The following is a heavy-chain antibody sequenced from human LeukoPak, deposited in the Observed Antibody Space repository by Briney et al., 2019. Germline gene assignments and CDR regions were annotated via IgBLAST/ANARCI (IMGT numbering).Heavy chain of an antibody. D-gene: IGHD4-17*01. V-gene: IGHV4-59*12. CDR1: GGSISSYY. CDR3: ASHTVTTAVPFDY. Sequence: SETLSLTCTVSGGSISSYYWSWIRQPPGKGLEWIGEIYHSGSTNYNPSLKSRVTISVDKSKNQFSLKLSSVTAADTAVYYCASHTVTTAVPFDYWGQGTLVTVSS. CDR2: IYHSGST. J-gene: IGHJ4*02.